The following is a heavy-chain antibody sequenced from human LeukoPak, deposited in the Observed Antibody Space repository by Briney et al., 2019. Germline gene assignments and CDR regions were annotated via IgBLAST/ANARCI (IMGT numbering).Heavy chain of an antibody. D-gene: IGHD3-10*02. CDR2: ISVSGNT. Sequence: GGSLRLSCAASGFTLSSYAMSWVRQGPGKGLEWVSAISVSGNTYHADSVKGRFTISRDNSKNTLYLQMNSLRAEDTAVYYCAELGITMIGGIWGKGTTVTISS. J-gene: IGHJ6*04. V-gene: IGHV3-23*01. CDR1: GFTLSSYA. CDR3: AELGITMIGGI.